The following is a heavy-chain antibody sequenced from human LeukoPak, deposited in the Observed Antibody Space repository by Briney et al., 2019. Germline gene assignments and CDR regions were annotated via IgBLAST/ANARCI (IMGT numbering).Heavy chain of an antibody. Sequence: PSETLSLTCAVSGGSISSSNWWSWVRQPPGKGLEWIGEIYHSGSTNYNPSLKSRVTLSVDKSKNQFSLKLSSVTAADTAVYYCAREGYSYGYPTAYYYYYGMDVWGQGTTVTVSS. CDR3: AREGYSYGYPTAYYYYYGMDV. CDR2: IYHSGST. D-gene: IGHD5-18*01. V-gene: IGHV4-4*02. CDR1: GGSISSSNW. J-gene: IGHJ6*02.